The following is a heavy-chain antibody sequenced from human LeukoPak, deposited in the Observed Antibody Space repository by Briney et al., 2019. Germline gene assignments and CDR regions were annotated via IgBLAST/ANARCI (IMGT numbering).Heavy chain of an antibody. CDR3: ASYFGDYAPGEDY. CDR1: GFTFSRYW. V-gene: IGHV3-7*03. CDR2: IKQDGSEK. Sequence: GWSLSLACASCGFTFSRYWMSWLRQAPGKGLEWVANIKQDGSEKYYVDSVKGRFTISRDNAKNSLYLQMNSLRAEDTAVYYCASYFGDYAPGEDYWGQGTLVTVSS. J-gene: IGHJ4*02. D-gene: IGHD4-17*01.